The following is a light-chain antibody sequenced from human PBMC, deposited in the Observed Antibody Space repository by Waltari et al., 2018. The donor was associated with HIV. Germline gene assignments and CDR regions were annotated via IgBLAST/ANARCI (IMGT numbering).Light chain of an antibody. V-gene: IGKV3-11*01. Sequence: EIVLTQSPATLSLSPGERATLSCRASQSVSSYLAWYQQKPGQAPRLLMYYASIRATGIPARFSGSGSGTDFTLTISSLGPEDFAVYYCQQRYRWPDTFGQGTKLEIK. CDR3: QQRYRWPDT. CDR2: YAS. J-gene: IGKJ2*01. CDR1: QSVSSY.